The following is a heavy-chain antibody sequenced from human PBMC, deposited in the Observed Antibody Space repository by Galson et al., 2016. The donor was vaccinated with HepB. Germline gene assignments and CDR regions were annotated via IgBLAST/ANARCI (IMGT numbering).Heavy chain of an antibody. J-gene: IGHJ6*02. V-gene: IGHV4-39*01. CDR2: SGNT. D-gene: IGHD3-10*01. CDR3: ARGRGSGSFPFYYYYHGMDV. Sequence: SGNTYYNPSLKSRVTISVDTSKNQFSLKLSSLTAADTAMYYCARGRGSGSFPFYYYYHGMDVWGQGTTVTVSS.